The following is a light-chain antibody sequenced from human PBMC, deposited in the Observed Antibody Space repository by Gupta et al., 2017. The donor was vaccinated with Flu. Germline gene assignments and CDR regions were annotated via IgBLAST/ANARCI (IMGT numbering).Light chain of an antibody. V-gene: IGKV3-20*01. J-gene: IGKJ1*01. CDR1: QSVSSSY. Sequence: EIVLTQSPGTLSLSPGERATLPCRASQSVSSSYLAWYQQKPGQAPRLLIYGASSRATGIPDRFSGSGSGTDFTLTISRLEPEDFAVYYCQQYGSSWGTFGQGTKVEIK. CDR3: QQYGSSWGT. CDR2: GAS.